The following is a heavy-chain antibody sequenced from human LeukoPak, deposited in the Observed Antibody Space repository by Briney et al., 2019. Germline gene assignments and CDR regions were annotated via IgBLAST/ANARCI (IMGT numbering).Heavy chain of an antibody. CDR2: ISGSGGST. Sequence: GGSLRLSCAASGFTFSSYAMSWVRQAPGKGLEWVSAISGSGGSTYYADSVKGRFTISRDNSKNTLYLQMNSLRAEDTAVYYCAGSAGYSYYYYYYYMDVWGKGTTVTVSS. J-gene: IGHJ6*03. V-gene: IGHV3-23*01. D-gene: IGHD5-18*01. CDR1: GFTFSSYA. CDR3: AGSAGYSYYYYYYYMDV.